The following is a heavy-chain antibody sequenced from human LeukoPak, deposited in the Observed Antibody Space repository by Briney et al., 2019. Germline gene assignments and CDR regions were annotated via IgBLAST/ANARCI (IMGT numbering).Heavy chain of an antibody. V-gene: IGHV1-46*01. Sequence: ASVKVSCKASGYTFTSYYMHWVRQAPGLGLEWMGIINPSGGSTSYAQKFQGRVTMTRDTSTSTVYMELSSLRSEDTAVYYCAREKGDDYGGNSYYFDYWGQGTLVTVSS. CDR2: INPSGGST. D-gene: IGHD4-23*01. CDR3: AREKGDDYGGNSYYFDY. CDR1: GYTFTSYY. J-gene: IGHJ4*02.